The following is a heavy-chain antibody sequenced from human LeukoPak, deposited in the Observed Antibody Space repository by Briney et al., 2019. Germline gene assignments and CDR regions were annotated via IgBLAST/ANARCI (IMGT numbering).Heavy chain of an antibody. Sequence: GGSLRLSCAASGFTFSSYSMNWVRQAPGKGLEWVSSISSSSSYIYYADSVKGRFTISRDNAKNSLYLQMNSLRAEDTAVYYCARNVFGMVATSNFDYWGQGTLVTVSS. V-gene: IGHV3-21*01. CDR2: ISSSSSYI. J-gene: IGHJ4*02. D-gene: IGHD5-12*01. CDR3: ARNVFGMVATSNFDY. CDR1: GFTFSSYS.